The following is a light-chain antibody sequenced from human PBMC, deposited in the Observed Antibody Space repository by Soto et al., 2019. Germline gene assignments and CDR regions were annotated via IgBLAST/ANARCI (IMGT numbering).Light chain of an antibody. CDR2: AAS. V-gene: IGKV1-39*01. Sequence: DIQMTQSPSSLSASVGDRVTITCRASQNIDNHLNWYQHKPGKAPNPLIYAASSLQSGVPSRFSGSGSGTDVTLTISSLQPEDFATYYCQQSYSTPIMFGQGTRLEIK. CDR1: QNIDNH. CDR3: QQSYSTPIM. J-gene: IGKJ5*01.